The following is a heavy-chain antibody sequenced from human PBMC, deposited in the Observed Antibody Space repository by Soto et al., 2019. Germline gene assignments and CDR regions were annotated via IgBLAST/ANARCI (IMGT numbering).Heavy chain of an antibody. J-gene: IGHJ4*02. Sequence: QVQLVQSGAEVKKPGASVKVSCKASGYTFTSYGISWVRQAPGQGLEWIGWISAYNGHTNYAQKLQGRVTMTTDPSTSTAYMELRSLRSDDTAVYYCARYPAVAVSGYFAYCGQGTLVTVSS. CDR2: ISAYNGHT. CDR1: GYTFTSYG. V-gene: IGHV1-18*04. CDR3: ARYPAVAVSGYFAY. D-gene: IGHD6-19*01.